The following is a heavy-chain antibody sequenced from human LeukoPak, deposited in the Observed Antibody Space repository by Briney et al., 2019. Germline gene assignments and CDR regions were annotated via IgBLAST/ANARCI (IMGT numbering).Heavy chain of an antibody. Sequence: GGSLRLSCAAPGFTFSTYWMTWVRQAPGKGLEWVANIKQDGSEKYYADSVKGRFTISRDNAKNSLYLQMTSLRVEDTAVYHCARGGGSYHIYWGQGTLVTVSS. V-gene: IGHV3-7*01. CDR1: GFTFSTYW. CDR3: ARGGGSYHIY. J-gene: IGHJ4*02. CDR2: IKQDGSEK. D-gene: IGHD1-26*01.